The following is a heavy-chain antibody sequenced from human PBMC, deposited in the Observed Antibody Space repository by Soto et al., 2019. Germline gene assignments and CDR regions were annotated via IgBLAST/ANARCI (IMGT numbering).Heavy chain of an antibody. CDR1: GDSVSSNSAA. D-gene: IGHD2-2*01. CDR3: ARERLVPAARGQHPDAFDI. Sequence: KQSQTLSLTCAISGDSVSSNSAAWNWIRQSPSRGLEWLGRTYYRSKWYNDYAVSVKSRITINPDTSKNQFSLQLNSVTPEDTAVYYCARERLVPAARGQHPDAFDIWGQGTMVTVSS. V-gene: IGHV6-1*01. CDR2: TYYRSKWYN. J-gene: IGHJ3*02.